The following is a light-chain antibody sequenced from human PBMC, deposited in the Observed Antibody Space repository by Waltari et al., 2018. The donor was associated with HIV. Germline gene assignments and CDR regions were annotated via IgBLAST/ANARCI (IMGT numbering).Light chain of an antibody. V-gene: IGLV3-1*01. CDR1: NLGEKY. Sequence: SYELTQPPSVSVSPGQTASITCPGDNLGEKYACWYQQRPGQSPVLVIYQDTKRPSGIPERFSGSNSGNTATLTISGTQAIDEADYYCQAWDSSTVVFGGGTKLTVL. J-gene: IGLJ2*01. CDR2: QDT. CDR3: QAWDSSTVV.